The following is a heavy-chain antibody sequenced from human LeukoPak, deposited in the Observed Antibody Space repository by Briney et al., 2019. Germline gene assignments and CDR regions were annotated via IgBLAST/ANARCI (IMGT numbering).Heavy chain of an antibody. V-gene: IGHV3-7*01. CDR3: ARVGHFYQGGWYTYYYGMDV. CDR2: IKQDGSEK. J-gene: IGHJ6*02. CDR1: GFIFSSYW. Sequence: PGGSLRLSCAASGFIFSSYWMSWVRQAPGKGLEWVANIKQDGSEKYYVDSVKGRFTISRDNAKNSLYLQMNSLRAEDTAVYYCARVGHFYQGGWYTYYYGMDVWGQGTTVTVSS. D-gene: IGHD6-19*01.